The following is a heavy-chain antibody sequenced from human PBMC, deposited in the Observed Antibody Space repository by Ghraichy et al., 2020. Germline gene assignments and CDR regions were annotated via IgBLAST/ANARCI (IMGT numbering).Heavy chain of an antibody. CDR1: GFTFSSYA. CDR3: AKGYSSGWNVPDY. Sequence: LSLTCAASGFTFSSYALTWVRQAPGKGLEWVSAISGSGGSTYYADSVKGRFTISRDNSKNTLYLQMNSLRAEDTAVYYCAKGYSSGWNVPDYWGQGTLVTVSS. J-gene: IGHJ4*02. V-gene: IGHV3-23*01. CDR2: ISGSGGST. D-gene: IGHD6-19*01.